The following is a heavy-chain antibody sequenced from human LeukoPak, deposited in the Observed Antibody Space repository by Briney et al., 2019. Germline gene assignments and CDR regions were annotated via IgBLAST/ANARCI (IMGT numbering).Heavy chain of an antibody. Sequence: GGSLRLSCAASGFTFSSYWMSWVRQAPGKGLEWVANIKQDGSQKYYVDSVKGRFSISRDNAKNTLYLQMNSLRAEDTAVYYCAKALSAAGTGWYFDYWGQGTLVTVSS. CDR3: AKALSAAGTGWYFDY. CDR1: GFTFSSYW. V-gene: IGHV3-7*01. CDR2: IKQDGSQK. J-gene: IGHJ4*02. D-gene: IGHD6-13*01.